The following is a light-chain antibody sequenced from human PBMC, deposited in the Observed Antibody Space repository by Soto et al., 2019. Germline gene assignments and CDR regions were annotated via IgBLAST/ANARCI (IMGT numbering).Light chain of an antibody. J-gene: IGKJ1*01. CDR2: DAS. V-gene: IGKV1-5*01. Sequence: DIQMTQSPSTLSASVGDRVTITCRASQSISSWLAWYQQKPGKAPKILIYDASSLESGVPSRFSGSGSGTEFTLTISSLQPDDFATYYCQQYNSYSPSWTFGQGTKV. CDR1: QSISSW. CDR3: QQYNSYSPSWT.